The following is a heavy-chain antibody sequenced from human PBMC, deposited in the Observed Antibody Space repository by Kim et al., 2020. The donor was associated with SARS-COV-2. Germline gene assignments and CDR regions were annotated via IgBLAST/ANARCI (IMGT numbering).Heavy chain of an antibody. D-gene: IGHD3-10*01. CDR2: INHSGST. CDR3: ARSPGVIFFYYYGMDV. J-gene: IGHJ6*02. Sequence: SETLSLTCAVYGGSFSGYYWSWIRQPPGKGLEWIGEINHSGSTNYNPSLKSRVTISVDTSKNQFSLKLSSVTAADTAVYYCARSPGVIFFYYYGMDVWGQGTTVTVSS. V-gene: IGHV4-34*01. CDR1: GGSFSGYY.